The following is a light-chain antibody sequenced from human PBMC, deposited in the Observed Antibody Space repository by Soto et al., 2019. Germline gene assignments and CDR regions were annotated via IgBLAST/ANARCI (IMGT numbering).Light chain of an antibody. CDR1: QGITYY. J-gene: IGKJ4*01. CDR2: AAS. Sequence: DIQMTQSPSSLSASVGDRVTITCLASQGITYYLAWYQQKPGKVPKLLIYAASTLQSGVPSRFSGGGSGADFTLTISSLQPEDVATYYFRNYHNAPLTFRGGTKVEIK. CDR3: RNYHNAPLT. V-gene: IGKV1-27*01.